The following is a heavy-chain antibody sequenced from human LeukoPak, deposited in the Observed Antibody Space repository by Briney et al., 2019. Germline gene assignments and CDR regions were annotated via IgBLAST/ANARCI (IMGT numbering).Heavy chain of an antibody. J-gene: IGHJ6*03. CDR1: GYTFTGYY. CDR2: MNPNSGNT. CDR3: ARGSNYYYYMDV. V-gene: IGHV1-8*02. Sequence: ASVKVSCKASGYTFTGYYMHWVRQATGQGLELLGWMNPNSGNTAYAQRFQDRVTMTANMSINTAYMELSSLTSEDTAIYYCARGSNYYYYMDVWGSGTTVTVAS. D-gene: IGHD6-13*01.